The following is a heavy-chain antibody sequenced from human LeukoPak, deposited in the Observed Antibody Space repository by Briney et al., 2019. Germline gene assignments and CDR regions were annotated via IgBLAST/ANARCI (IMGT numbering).Heavy chain of an antibody. CDR3: AKDRIAVAGYYYYYGMDV. CDR1: GFTFSSYG. CDR2: IRYDGSNK. D-gene: IGHD6-19*01. Sequence: GESLKISCAASGFTFSSYGMHWVRQAPGKGLEWVAFIRYDGSNKYYADSVKGRFTISRDNSKNTLYLQMNSLRAEDTAVYYCAKDRIAVAGYYYYYGMDVWGQGTTVTVSS. J-gene: IGHJ6*02. V-gene: IGHV3-30*02.